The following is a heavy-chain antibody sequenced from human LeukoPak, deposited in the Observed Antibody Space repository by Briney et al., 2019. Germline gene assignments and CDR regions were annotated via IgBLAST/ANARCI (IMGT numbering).Heavy chain of an antibody. Sequence: GGSLRLSCAASGLTFRNAWMSWVRRAPGKGLEWVGRIKSKTDGGTTDYAAPVKGRFTISRDNSKNTLYLQMNSLRAEDTAVYYCARDGGSGWNFDYWGQGTLVTVSS. CDR3: ARDGGSGWNFDY. J-gene: IGHJ4*02. CDR1: GLTFRNAW. D-gene: IGHD6-19*01. V-gene: IGHV3-15*01. CDR2: IKSKTDGGTT.